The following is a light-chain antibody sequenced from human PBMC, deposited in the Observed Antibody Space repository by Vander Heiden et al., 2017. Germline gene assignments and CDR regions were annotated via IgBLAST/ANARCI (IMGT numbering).Light chain of an antibody. Sequence: QSALTQPASVSGSPGPSITISCTGTSSDVGTYNLVSWYQQHPGKAPKLMIYEVSKRPSGVSNRFSGSKSGNTASLTISGLQADDEADYYCCSYAGSGTLVFGGGTKLTVL. J-gene: IGLJ3*02. CDR2: EVS. CDR3: CSYAGSGTLV. CDR1: SSDVGTYNL. V-gene: IGLV2-23*02.